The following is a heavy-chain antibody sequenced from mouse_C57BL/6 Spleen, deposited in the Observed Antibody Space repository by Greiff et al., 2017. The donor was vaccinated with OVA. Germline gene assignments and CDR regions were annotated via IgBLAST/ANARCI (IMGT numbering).Heavy chain of an antibody. V-gene: IGHV1-50*01. CDR1: GYTFTSYW. Sequence: QVQLQQPGAELVKPGASVKLSCKASGYTFTSYWMQWVKQRPGQGLEWIGEIDPSDSYTNYNQKFKGKATLTVDTSSSTAYMQLSSLTSEDSAVYYCARHSRGFAYWGQGTTLTVSS. CDR3: ARHSRGFAY. J-gene: IGHJ2*01. CDR2: IDPSDSYT.